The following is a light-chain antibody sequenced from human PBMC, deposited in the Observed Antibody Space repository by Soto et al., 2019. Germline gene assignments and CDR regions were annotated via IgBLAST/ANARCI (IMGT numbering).Light chain of an antibody. CDR3: QVWDSSSDHPYV. CDR1: NIGSKS. CDR2: DDS. J-gene: IGLJ1*01. V-gene: IGLV3-21*02. Sequence: SYELTQPPSVSVAPGQTARITCGGNNIGSKSVHWYQQKPGQAPVLVVYDDSDRPSAFPERFSGSNSGNTATLTISRVEAGDEADYYCQVWDSSSDHPYVFGTGTKLTVL.